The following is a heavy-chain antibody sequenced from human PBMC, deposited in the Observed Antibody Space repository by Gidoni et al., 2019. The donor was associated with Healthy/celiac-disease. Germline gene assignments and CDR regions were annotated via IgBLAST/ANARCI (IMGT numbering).Heavy chain of an antibody. CDR2: ISGSGGST. V-gene: IGHV3-23*01. CDR3: ARAKDIVVVVAPNWFDP. D-gene: IGHD2-15*01. J-gene: IGHJ5*02. Sequence: EVQLLESGGGLVQPGGSLRLSCAASGFTFSSSAMSWVRQAPGKGLEWVSAISGSGGSTYYADSVKGRFTISRDNSKNTLYLQMNSLRAEDTAVYYCARAKDIVVVVAPNWFDPWGQGTLVTVSS. CDR1: GFTFSSSA.